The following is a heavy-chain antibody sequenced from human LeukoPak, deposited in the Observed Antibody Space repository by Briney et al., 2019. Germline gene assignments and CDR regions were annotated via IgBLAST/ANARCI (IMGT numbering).Heavy chain of an antibody. Sequence: PSETLSLTCTVSGXSISTYYGSWIRQPPGKGLEWIGSMYYSGSTNYKPSLKSRVTISVDTSKNQFSLKLSSVTAADTPVYYCARHAYYYDRSGSYEAFDIWGQGTMVTVSS. CDR3: ARHAYYYDRSGSYEAFDI. D-gene: IGHD3-22*01. V-gene: IGHV4-59*08. CDR2: MYYSGST. CDR1: GXSISTYY. J-gene: IGHJ3*02.